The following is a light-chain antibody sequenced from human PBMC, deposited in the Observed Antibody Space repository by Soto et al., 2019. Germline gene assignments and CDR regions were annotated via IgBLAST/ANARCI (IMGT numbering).Light chain of an antibody. CDR3: QHADSFPLIT. CDR1: QSISSW. CDR2: AAS. Sequence: DVQMTQSPSTLSASVGDRVTIACRASQSISSWLAWYQQKPGKAPKLLIYAASSLQSGVPSRFSGRGSGTAFTLTISSLQPEEGAKYYWQHADSFPLITFGQGKRVEIK. V-gene: IGKV1-12*01. J-gene: IGKJ5*01.